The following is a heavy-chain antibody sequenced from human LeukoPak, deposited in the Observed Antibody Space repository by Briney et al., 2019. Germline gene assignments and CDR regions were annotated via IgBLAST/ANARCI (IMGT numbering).Heavy chain of an antibody. CDR1: GFTFSNFA. CDR3: AKSPAVDAAFDI. D-gene: IGHD4-23*01. V-gene: IGHV3-23*01. Sequence: GGSLRLSCAASGFTFSNFAVSWVRQAPGKGLEWVSAISGSGGSTYYADSVKGRFTISRDNSKNSLYLQMNSLRAEDTAVYYSAKSPAVDAAFDIWGQGTMVTVSS. CDR2: ISGSGGST. J-gene: IGHJ3*02.